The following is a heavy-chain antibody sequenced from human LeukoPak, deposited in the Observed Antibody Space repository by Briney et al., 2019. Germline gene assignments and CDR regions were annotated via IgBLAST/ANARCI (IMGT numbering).Heavy chain of an antibody. CDR2: IYSGGTT. J-gene: IGHJ5*02. CDR1: GFTVSSNY. Sequence: GGSLRLSCAASGFTVSSNYMSWVRQAPGEGLEWVSIIYSGGTTYYADSVKDRFTISRDNSKNTLYLQMNSLRAEDTAVYYCARDLSPRLARSNWFDPWGQGTLVTVSS. CDR3: ARDLSPRLARSNWFDP. D-gene: IGHD4-11*01. V-gene: IGHV3-66*01.